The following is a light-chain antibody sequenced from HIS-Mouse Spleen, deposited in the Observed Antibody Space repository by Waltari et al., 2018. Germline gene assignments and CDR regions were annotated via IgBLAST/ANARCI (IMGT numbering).Light chain of an antibody. CDR3: SSYTSSSTLV. Sequence: QSALTQPASVSGSPVQSITISCTGTSSDVGGYNYVSWYQQHPGKAPKLMIYDVSNRPSGVSNLFSGSKSGNTASLTISGLQAEDEADYYCSSYTSSSTLVFGGGTKLTVL. V-gene: IGLV2-14*03. CDR2: DVS. CDR1: SSDVGGYNY. J-gene: IGLJ2*01.